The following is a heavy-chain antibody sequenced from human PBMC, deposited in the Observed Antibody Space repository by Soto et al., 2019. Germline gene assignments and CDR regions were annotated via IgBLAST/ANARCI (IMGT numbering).Heavy chain of an antibody. CDR2: IYHSGST. V-gene: IGHV4-4*02. J-gene: IGHJ4*02. CDR3: ARRYCSGGSCYFDY. D-gene: IGHD2-15*01. CDR1: SGSISSSNW. Sequence: SETLSLTCAVSSGSISSSNWWSWVRQPPGKGLEWIGEIYHSGSTNYNPSLKSRVTISVDKSKNQFSLKLSSVTAADTAVYYCARRYCSGGSCYFDYWGQGTPVTVSS.